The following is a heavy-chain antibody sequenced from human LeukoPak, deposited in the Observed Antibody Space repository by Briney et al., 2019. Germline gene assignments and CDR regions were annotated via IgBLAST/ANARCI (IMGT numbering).Heavy chain of an antibody. CDR2: ISAGGENT. CDR1: GSTFTSYA. D-gene: IGHD3-10*01. Sequence: GGSLRLSCAASGSTFTSYAMSWIRQAPGKGLERVSAISAGGENTYYADSVKGRFTISRDNSKNTLYLQMNSLRAEDTATYYCAKPRAMRTGVGRYFDLWGRGTLVTVSS. J-gene: IGHJ2*01. CDR3: AKPRAMRTGVGRYFDL. V-gene: IGHV3-23*01.